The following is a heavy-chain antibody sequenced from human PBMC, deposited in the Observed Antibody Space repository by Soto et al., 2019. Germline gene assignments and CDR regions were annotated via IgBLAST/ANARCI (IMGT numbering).Heavy chain of an antibody. Sequence: SETLSLTCTVSGGSISSYYWSWIRQPPGKGLEWIGYIYYSGSTNYNPSLKSRVTISVDTSKNQFSLKLSSVTAADTAVYYCARGVTIFGVETPYYYYYYMDVWGKGTTVTVSS. CDR3: ARGVTIFGVETPYYYYYYMDV. D-gene: IGHD3-3*01. J-gene: IGHJ6*03. CDR2: IYYSGST. CDR1: GGSISSYY. V-gene: IGHV4-59*01.